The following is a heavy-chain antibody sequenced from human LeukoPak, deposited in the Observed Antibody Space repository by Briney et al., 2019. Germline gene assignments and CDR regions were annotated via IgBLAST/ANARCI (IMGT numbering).Heavy chain of an antibody. CDR1: GFTFSNAW. J-gene: IGHJ4*02. CDR3: TTVWYSSGWRIDY. D-gene: IGHD6-19*01. CDR2: IKSKTDGGTT. Sequence: GGSLRLSCAASGFTFSNAWMSWVRQAPGKGLEWVGRIKSKTDGGTTDYAAPVKGRFTISRDDSKNTLYLQMNSLKTEDTAVYYCTTVWYSSGWRIDYWGLGTLVTVSS. V-gene: IGHV3-15*01.